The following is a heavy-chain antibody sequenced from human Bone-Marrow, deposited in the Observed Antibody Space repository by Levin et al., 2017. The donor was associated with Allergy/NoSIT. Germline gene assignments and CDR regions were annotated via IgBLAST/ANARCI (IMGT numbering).Heavy chain of an antibody. J-gene: IGHJ6*02. V-gene: IGHV3-21*01. CDR2: ISSSSYI. CDR1: GFTFSSYS. Sequence: GGSLRLSCAASGFTFSSYSMNWVRQAPGKGLEWVSSISSSSYIYYADSVKGRFTISRDNAKNSLYLQMNSLRAEDTAVYYCAALIAAAGTDYYYYGMDGWGQGTTVTVSS. D-gene: IGHD6-13*01. CDR3: AALIAAAGTDYYYYGMDG.